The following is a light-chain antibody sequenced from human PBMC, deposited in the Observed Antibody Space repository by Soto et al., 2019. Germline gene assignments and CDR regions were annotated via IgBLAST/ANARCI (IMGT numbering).Light chain of an antibody. J-gene: IGLJ2*01. CDR2: DNN. CDR3: GTWDSSLSAVV. CDR1: SSNIGNNY. Sequence: QSVLTQPPSVSAATGQKVTISCSGSSSNIGNNYVSWYQQLPGTAPKLLIYDNNKRPSGIPDRFSGSKSGTSATLGITGLQTGDEAEYYCGTWDSSLSAVVFGGGTKLTVL. V-gene: IGLV1-51*01.